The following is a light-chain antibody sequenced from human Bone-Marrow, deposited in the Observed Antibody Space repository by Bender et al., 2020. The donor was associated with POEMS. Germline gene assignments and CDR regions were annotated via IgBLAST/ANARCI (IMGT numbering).Light chain of an antibody. CDR3: VSYTSNNNLGM. V-gene: IGLV2-14*03. CDR2: DFS. CDR1: SKDVGGYNY. Sequence: QPALTQPASVSGSPGQSITISCTGSSKDVGGYNYVSWYQQHPGKAPKLMMYDFSDRPSGVSNRFSGTKSGNTASLTISGLQAEDEADYYCVSYTSNNNLGMFGGGTKLTVL. J-gene: IGLJ3*02.